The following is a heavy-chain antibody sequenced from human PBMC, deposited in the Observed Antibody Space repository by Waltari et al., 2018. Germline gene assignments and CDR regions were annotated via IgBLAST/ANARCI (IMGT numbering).Heavy chain of an antibody. V-gene: IGHV1-2*06. CDR1: GYTFTGYY. D-gene: IGHD6-19*01. CDR2: INPNRGGT. Sequence: QVQLVQSGAEVKKPGASVKVSCKASGYTFTGYYMHWVRQAPGQGIEWMGRINPNRGGTNDAQKFQGRVTMTRDTSISTAYMELSRLRSDDTAVYYCARDRIAVAGTLDYWGQGTLVTVSS. CDR3: ARDRIAVAGTLDY. J-gene: IGHJ4*02.